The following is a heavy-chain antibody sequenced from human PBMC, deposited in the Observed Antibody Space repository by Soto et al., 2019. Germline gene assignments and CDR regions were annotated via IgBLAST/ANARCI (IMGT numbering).Heavy chain of an antibody. CDR3: ARHGPIAAAGTVFDY. D-gene: IGHD6-13*01. V-gene: IGHV4-59*08. CDR2: IYYSGST. CDR1: GGSISSYY. Sequence: PSKTLSLTCTVSGGSISSYYWSWIRQPPGKGLEWIGYIYYSGSTNYNPSLKSRVTISVDTSKNQFSLKLSSVTAADTAVYYCARHGPIAAAGTVFDYWGQGTLVTVSS. J-gene: IGHJ4*02.